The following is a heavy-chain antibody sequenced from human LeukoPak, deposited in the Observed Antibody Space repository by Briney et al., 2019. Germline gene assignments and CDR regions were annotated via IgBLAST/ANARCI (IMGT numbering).Heavy chain of an antibody. CDR3: ARDKQLVRGFYYYYYYMDV. J-gene: IGHJ6*03. CDR1: GGSFSGYY. CDR2: INHSGST. V-gene: IGHV4-34*01. Sequence: KPSETLSLTCAVYGGSFSGYYWSWIRQPPGKGLEWIEEINHSGSTNYNPSLKSRVTISVDTSKNQFSLKLSSVTAADTAVYYCARDKQLVRGFYYYYYYMDVWGKGTTVTVSS. D-gene: IGHD6-6*01.